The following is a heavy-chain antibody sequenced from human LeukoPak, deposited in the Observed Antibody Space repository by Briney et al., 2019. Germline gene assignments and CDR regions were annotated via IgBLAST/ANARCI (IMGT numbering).Heavy chain of an antibody. CDR3: ARDKGYYDSSGYYPYYYYYGMDV. D-gene: IGHD3-22*01. Sequence: GRSLRLSCAASGFTFSSYAMHWVRQAPGKGLEWVAVISYDGSNRYYADSVKGRFTISRDNSKNTLYLQMNSLRAEDTAVYYCARDKGYYDSSGYYPYYYYYGMDVWGQGTTVTVSS. CDR2: ISYDGSNR. V-gene: IGHV3-30-3*01. CDR1: GFTFSSYA. J-gene: IGHJ6*02.